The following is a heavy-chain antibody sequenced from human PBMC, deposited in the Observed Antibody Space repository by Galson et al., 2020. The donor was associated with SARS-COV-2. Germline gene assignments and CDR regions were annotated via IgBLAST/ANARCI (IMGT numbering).Heavy chain of an antibody. CDR1: GYTFTGYY. D-gene: IGHD4-17*01. Sequence: ASVNVSCKASGYTFTGYYKHWVRQAPGQELEWMGWINPNSGGTNYAQKFQGRATMTRDTSISKAYMELSRLRSDDTAVYYCAREASADYGDYVYWFDPWGQGTLVTVAS. J-gene: IGHJ5*02. CDR3: AREASADYGDYVYWFDP. CDR2: INPNSGGT. V-gene: IGHV1-2*02.